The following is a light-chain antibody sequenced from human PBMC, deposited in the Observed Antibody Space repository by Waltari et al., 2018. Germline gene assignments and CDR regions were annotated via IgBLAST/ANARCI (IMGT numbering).Light chain of an antibody. V-gene: IGKV2-28*01. Sequence: EIVLTQSPLSLPVTLVEPASISCTSSQSLLHSNGYNYLDWYVQRPGLPPRLLIYFGSYRASGVPDRFSGCGSVTDFTLKISKVEAEDVGVYYCMQALQTSITFGQGTRLEIK. CDR1: QSLLHSNGYNY. J-gene: IGKJ5*01. CDR3: MQALQTSIT. CDR2: FGS.